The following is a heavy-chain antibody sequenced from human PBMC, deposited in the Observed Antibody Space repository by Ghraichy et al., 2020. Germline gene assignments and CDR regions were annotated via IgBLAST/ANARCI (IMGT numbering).Heavy chain of an antibody. V-gene: IGHV3-7*01. D-gene: IGHD3-16*01. CDR3: ARDQGDFAMALYYYGMDV. J-gene: IGHJ6*02. Sequence: GGSLRLSCVAYGFTLSSYWMSWVRQAPGKGMEWVANIKQDGSKIYYVDSVKGRFIISRDNAKNSLYLQMNSLRAEDTAVYYCARDQGDFAMALYYYGMDVLGQGTTVTVSS. CDR2: IKQDGSKI. CDR1: GFTLSSYW.